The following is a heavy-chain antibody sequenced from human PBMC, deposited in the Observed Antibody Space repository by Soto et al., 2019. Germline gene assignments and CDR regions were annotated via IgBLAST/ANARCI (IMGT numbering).Heavy chain of an antibody. CDR1: GGTFSSYA. Sequence: SVKVSCKASGGTFSSYAISWVRQAPGQGLEWMGGIIPIFGTANYAQKFQGRVTITADESTSTAYMELSSLRSEDTAVYYCARGRIVAVTATYYYYYGMDVWGQGTTVTVSS. CDR3: ARGRIVAVTATYYYYYGMDV. J-gene: IGHJ6*02. CDR2: IIPIFGTA. V-gene: IGHV1-69*13. D-gene: IGHD2-21*02.